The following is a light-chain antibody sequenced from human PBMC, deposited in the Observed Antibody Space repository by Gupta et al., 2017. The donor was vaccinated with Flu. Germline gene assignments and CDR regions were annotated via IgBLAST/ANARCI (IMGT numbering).Light chain of an antibody. CDR2: SAS. CDR3: QQYCYSTPKT. V-gene: IGKV3-20*01. Sequence: IVLTQSPGTLSLSPGQRATLSCRASQSISRNFLAWYQQKPGQSPRLLMNSASSRATGIPDRFRGGGYGTDFTLTINGREPEDFAVYYCQQYCYSTPKTFGQGTKVEIK. CDR1: QSISRNF. J-gene: IGKJ1*01.